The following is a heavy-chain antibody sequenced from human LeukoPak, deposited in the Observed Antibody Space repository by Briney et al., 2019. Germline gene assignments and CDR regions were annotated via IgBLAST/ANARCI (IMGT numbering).Heavy chain of an antibody. J-gene: IGHJ4*02. V-gene: IGHV3-48*03. D-gene: IGHD6-19*01. Sequence: GGSLRLSCVVTGFTFSSYEMNWVRQAPGKGLEWVSYISSSGSTIYYADSVKGRFAISRDNAKNSLYLQMNSLRAEDTAVYYCARVQRGIAVALDYWGQGTLATVSS. CDR2: ISSSGSTI. CDR1: GFTFSSYE. CDR3: ARVQRGIAVALDY.